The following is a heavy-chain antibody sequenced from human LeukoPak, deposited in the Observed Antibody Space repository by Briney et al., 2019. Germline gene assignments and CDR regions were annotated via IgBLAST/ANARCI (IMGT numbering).Heavy chain of an antibody. CDR1: GYTFSRYG. J-gene: IGHJ4*02. Sequence: ASVKVSCKASGYTFSRYGISWVGQAPGQGLEWMGWISGYNGHTKYAQKVQGRVTMSTDTSTSTVYMELRSLISDDTGVYYCARGQTNRLLWVGELVSNINPFDYWGQGTLVTVSS. CDR3: ARGQTNRLLWVGELVSNINPFDY. CDR2: ISGYNGHT. D-gene: IGHD3-10*01. V-gene: IGHV1-18*01.